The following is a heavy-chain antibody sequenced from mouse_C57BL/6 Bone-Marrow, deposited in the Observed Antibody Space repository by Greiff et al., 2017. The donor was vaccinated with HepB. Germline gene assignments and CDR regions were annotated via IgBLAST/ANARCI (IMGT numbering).Heavy chain of an antibody. V-gene: IGHV5-4*01. J-gene: IGHJ4*01. CDR3: ARDYPYDAMDY. Sequence: EVMLVESGGGLVKPGGSLKLSCAASGFTFSSYAMSWVRQTPEKRLEWVATISDGGSYTYYPDNVKGRFTISRDNAKNNLYLQMSHLKSEDTAMYYCARDYPYDAMDYWGQGTSVTVSS. CDR1: GFTFSSYA. CDR2: ISDGGSYT.